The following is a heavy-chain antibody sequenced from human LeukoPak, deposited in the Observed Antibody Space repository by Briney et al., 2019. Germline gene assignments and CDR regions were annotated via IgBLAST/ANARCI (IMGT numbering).Heavy chain of an antibody. D-gene: IGHD3-22*01. Sequence: GGSLRLSCAASGFTFSTYAMSWVRQAPRRGLEWVSAISGSGISTYYADSVKGRFTISRDNSKNTLYLHMNSLRAEDTAVYYCAKGGLRDTSGYYSIDYWGQGTLVTVSS. CDR1: GFTFSTYA. J-gene: IGHJ4*02. CDR3: AKGGLRDTSGYYSIDY. CDR2: ISGSGIST. V-gene: IGHV3-23*01.